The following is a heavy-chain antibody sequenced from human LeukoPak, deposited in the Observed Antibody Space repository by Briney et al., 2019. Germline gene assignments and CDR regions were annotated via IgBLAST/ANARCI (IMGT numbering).Heavy chain of an antibody. V-gene: IGHV4-38-2*01. Sequence: SETLSLTCAVSGGSISSYYWSWIRQPPGKGLEWIGSIYHSGSTYYNPSLKSRVTISVDTSKNQFSLKLSSVTAADTAVYYCARELQSLDYWGQGTLVTVSS. J-gene: IGHJ4*02. D-gene: IGHD1-7*01. CDR2: IYHSGST. CDR1: GGSISSYY. CDR3: ARELQSLDY.